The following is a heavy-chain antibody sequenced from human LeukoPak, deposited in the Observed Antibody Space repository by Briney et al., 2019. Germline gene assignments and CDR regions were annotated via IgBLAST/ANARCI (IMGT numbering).Heavy chain of an antibody. D-gene: IGHD4-17*01. CDR2: IYHSGNT. J-gene: IGHJ4*02. Sequence: SQTLSLTRAVSGGSISSGGFSWTWIRQPPGKGLEWIGYIYHSGNTYYNPSLTSRVTISLDRSRNQFFLNVTSVTAADTAVYFCARVPYGDKRVFDSWGQGTLVAVSS. CDR1: GGSISSGGFS. CDR3: ARVPYGDKRVFDS. V-gene: IGHV4-30-2*01.